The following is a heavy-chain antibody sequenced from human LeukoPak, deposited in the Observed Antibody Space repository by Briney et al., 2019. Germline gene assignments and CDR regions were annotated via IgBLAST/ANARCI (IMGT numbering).Heavy chain of an antibody. D-gene: IGHD6-13*01. Sequence: SETLSLTCAVYGGSFSGYYWSWIRQPPGKGLEWIGEINHSGSTNSNPCLKSRVTISGDTSKNQFSLKLSSVTAADTAVYYCARRAAAVHLVTGGGDYWGQGTLVTVSS. CDR2: INHSGST. V-gene: IGHV4-34*01. J-gene: IGHJ4*02. CDR3: ARRAAAVHLVTGGGDY. CDR1: GGSFSGYY.